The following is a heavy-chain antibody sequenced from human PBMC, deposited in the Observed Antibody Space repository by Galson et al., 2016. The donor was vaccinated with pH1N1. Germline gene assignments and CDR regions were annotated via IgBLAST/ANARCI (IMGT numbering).Heavy chain of an antibody. Sequence: TLSLTCTISTGSISGYYWTWIRQPPGKGLEWIGYTYYGGSTNYNPSLKSRLTISIDTSKNQFSLKLSSLTAADTAVYYCARGDYGDSLYLYFDVWGGGTLVTVSS. CDR1: TGSISGYY. V-gene: IGHV4-59*01. J-gene: IGHJ2*01. CDR2: TYYGGST. CDR3: ARGDYGDSLYLYFDV. D-gene: IGHD4-17*01.